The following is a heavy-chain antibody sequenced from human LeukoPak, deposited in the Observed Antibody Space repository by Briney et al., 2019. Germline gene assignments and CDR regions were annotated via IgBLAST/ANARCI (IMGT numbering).Heavy chain of an antibody. Sequence: PGGFLRLSCVASGFPLSSYWQTWVREAPGKGLEWVANIKQDGSKKSYVDSVKGRFTISRDNAKNSLYLQMNSLRAEDTAIYYCTRVGYIDEGIDYWGQGTLVTVSS. CDR3: TRVGYIDEGIDY. V-gene: IGHV3-7*04. D-gene: IGHD5-24*01. CDR2: IKQDGSKK. J-gene: IGHJ4*02. CDR1: GFPLSSYW.